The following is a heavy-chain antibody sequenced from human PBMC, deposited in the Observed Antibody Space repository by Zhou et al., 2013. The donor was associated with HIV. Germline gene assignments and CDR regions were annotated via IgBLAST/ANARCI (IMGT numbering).Heavy chain of an antibody. D-gene: IGHD3-10*01. CDR1: GGTFTTYG. CDR2: IIPIFGTA. CDR3: ARTHKGRSFDY. V-gene: IGHV1-69*05. J-gene: IGHJ4*02. Sequence: QVQLVQSGAEVKKPGSSVRVSCKASGGTFTTYGINWVRQAPGQGLEWMGGIIPIFGTAKYAQKFQGRVTITTDESTSTAYMELGSLRSEDTAVYYCARTHKGRSFDYWGQGTLVTVSS.